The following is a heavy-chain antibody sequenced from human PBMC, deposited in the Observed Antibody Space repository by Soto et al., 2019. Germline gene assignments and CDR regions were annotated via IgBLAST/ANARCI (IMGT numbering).Heavy chain of an antibody. J-gene: IGHJ5*02. CDR2: ISGSGGST. CDR1: GFTFSSYA. V-gene: IGHV3-23*01. Sequence: GSLRLSCAASGFTFSSYAMSWVRQAPGKGLEWVSAISGSGGSTYYADSVKGRFTISRDNSKNTLYLQMNSLRAEDTAVYYCAKIVGSYYWFDPWGQGTLVTVSS. D-gene: IGHD1-26*01. CDR3: AKIVGSYYWFDP.